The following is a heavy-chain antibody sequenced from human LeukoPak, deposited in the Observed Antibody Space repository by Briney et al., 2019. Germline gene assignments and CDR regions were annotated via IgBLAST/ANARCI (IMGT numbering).Heavy chain of an antibody. J-gene: IGHJ4*02. V-gene: IGHV4-39*01. CDR2: IYYSGST. Sequence: SETMSLTCTVSGGSISSSSYYWGWIRQPPGKGLEWIGSIYYSGSTYYNPSLKSRVTISVDTSKNQFSLKLSSVTAADTAVYHCARSGSSWYGDYFDYWGQGTLVTVSS. D-gene: IGHD6-13*01. CDR1: GGSISSSSYY. CDR3: ARSGSSWYGDYFDY.